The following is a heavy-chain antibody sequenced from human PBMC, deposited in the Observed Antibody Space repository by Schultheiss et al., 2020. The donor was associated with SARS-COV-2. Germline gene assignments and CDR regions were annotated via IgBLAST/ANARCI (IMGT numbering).Heavy chain of an antibody. CDR1: GFTISDFG. CDR2: IYYDGKNK. Sequence: GESLKISCAVSGFTISDFGMHWVRQAPGKGLEWVAVIYYDGKNKNADSVKGRFTVSRDNSKNTLYLQMNSLRAEDTAVYYCARDQGFGDNYYYYGMDVWGQGTTVTVSS. V-gene: IGHV3-33*01. J-gene: IGHJ6*02. D-gene: IGHD3-10*01. CDR3: ARDQGFGDNYYYYGMDV.